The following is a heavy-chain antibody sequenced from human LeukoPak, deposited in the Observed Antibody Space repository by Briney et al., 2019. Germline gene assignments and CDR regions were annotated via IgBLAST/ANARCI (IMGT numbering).Heavy chain of an antibody. D-gene: IGHD2-2*01. V-gene: IGHV3-74*01. Sequence: PGGSLSLSCAASGFTFSSYWMHWVRQAPGKGLVWVSRINTDGSDTSYADSVKGRFTISRDNAKNTLYLQMNSLRVEDTAVYYCATSRSFDYWGQGTLVTVSS. CDR2: INTDGSDT. CDR3: ATSRSFDY. J-gene: IGHJ4*02. CDR1: GFTFSSYW.